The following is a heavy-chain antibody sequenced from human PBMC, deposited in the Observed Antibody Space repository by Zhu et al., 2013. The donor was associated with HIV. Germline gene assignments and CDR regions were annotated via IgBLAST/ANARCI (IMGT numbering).Heavy chain of an antibody. CDR1: GYSIISNYF. D-gene: IGHD4-17*01. J-gene: IGHJ4*02. Sequence: QVQLQESGPGLVKPSETLSLTCTVSGYSIISNYFWGWIRQPPGKGLEWIGYIYYSGSTYYNPSLKSRVTISVDTSKNQFSLKLSSVTAADTAVYYCARATYGDYFLPPDYWGQGTLVTVSS. CDR2: IYYSGST. CDR3: ARATYGDYFLPPDY. V-gene: IGHV4-30-4*08.